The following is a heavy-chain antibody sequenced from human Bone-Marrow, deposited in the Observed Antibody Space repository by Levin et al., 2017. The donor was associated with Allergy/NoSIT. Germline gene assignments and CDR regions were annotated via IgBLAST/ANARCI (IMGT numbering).Heavy chain of an antibody. CDR1: GGTFSSYA. CDR3: ARDARGVFPHVLRFLEWLLYGWSADYYYGMDV. V-gene: IGHV1-69*04. CDR2: IIPILGIA. J-gene: IGHJ6*02. D-gene: IGHD3-3*01. Sequence: GASVKVSCKASGGTFSSYAISWVRQAPGQGLEWMGRIIPILGIANYAQKFQGRVTITADKSTSTAYMELSSLRSEDTAVYYCARDARGVFPHVLRFLEWLLYGWSADYYYGMDVWGQGTTVTVSS.